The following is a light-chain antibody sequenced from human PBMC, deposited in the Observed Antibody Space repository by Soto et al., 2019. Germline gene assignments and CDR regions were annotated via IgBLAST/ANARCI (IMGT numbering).Light chain of an antibody. CDR1: QSISGW. CDR3: QQYDSYSSGP. V-gene: IGKV1-5*01. Sequence: DIQMTQSPSTLSSSVGDRVTITCRASQSISGWLAWYQKKPGKAPKFLVYDVSNLESGVPLRFSGSGSGTELTLTISSLQTDDFATYYCQQYDSYSSGPFGQGTKVDIK. CDR2: DVS. J-gene: IGKJ1*01.